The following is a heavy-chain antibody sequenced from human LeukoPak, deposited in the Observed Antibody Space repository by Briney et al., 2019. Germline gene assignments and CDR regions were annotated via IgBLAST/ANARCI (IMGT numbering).Heavy chain of an antibody. J-gene: IGHJ6*02. D-gene: IGHD3/OR15-3a*01. Sequence: SETLSLTCTVSGGSLSSYYWNWIRQAPGKGLEWIGEINHNGSTSSNPSLKSRVTLSVDTSRSRFSLNLKSATAADTAVYYCVRGFLGLNGGVWGQGTTVTVSS. CDR2: INHNGST. V-gene: IGHV4-34*01. CDR1: GGSLSSYY. CDR3: VRGFLGLNGGV.